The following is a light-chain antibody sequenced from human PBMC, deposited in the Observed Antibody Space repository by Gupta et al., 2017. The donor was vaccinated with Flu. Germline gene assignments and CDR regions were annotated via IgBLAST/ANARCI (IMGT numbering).Light chain of an antibody. V-gene: IGLV2-14*01. Sequence: QSALTQPASVSGSPGQSITISGTGTSSDIGSYNYVSWYQHHPGKAPKLMIFEVITRPSGVANRFSGSKSGNTASLTISGVQAEDEADYYCASYTSSRSWVFGGGTKLTVL. CDR2: EVI. J-gene: IGLJ3*02. CDR1: SSDIGSYNY. CDR3: ASYTSSRSWV.